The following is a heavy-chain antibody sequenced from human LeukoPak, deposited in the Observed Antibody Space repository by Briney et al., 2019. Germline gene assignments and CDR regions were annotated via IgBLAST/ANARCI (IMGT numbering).Heavy chain of an antibody. V-gene: IGHV3-21*04. Sequence: GGSLRLSCAASGFTFSSYSMNWVRQAPGKGLEWVSSISSSSSYIHYADSVKGRFTISRDNAKNSLYLQMNSLRAEDTAVYYCARDAVTMVRGVIIGAFDIWGQGTMVTVSS. CDR2: ISSSSSYI. J-gene: IGHJ3*02. D-gene: IGHD3-10*01. CDR1: GFTFSSYS. CDR3: ARDAVTMVRGVIIGAFDI.